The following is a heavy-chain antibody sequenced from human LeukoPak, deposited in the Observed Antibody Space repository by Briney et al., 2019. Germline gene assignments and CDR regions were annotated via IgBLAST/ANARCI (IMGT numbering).Heavy chain of an antibody. V-gene: IGHV3-23*01. J-gene: IGHJ4*02. D-gene: IGHD6-13*01. CDR3: AKMTRTGIAAAGGFDY. CDR1: GFTFSSYA. CDR2: ISGSGGST. Sequence: GGSLRLSCAASGFTFSSYAMSWVRQAPGKGLEWVSAISGSGGSTYYADSAKGRFTISRDNSKNTLYLQMNSLRAEDTAVYYCAKMTRTGIAAAGGFDYWGQGTLVTVSS.